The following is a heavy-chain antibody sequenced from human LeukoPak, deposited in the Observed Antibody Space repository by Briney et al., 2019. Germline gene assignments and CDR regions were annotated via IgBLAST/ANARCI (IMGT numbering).Heavy chain of an antibody. CDR1: GFSLSTSGVG. CDR3: ARSTYGEAPGY. Sequence: SGPTLVKPTQTLTVTCTFSGFSLSTSGVGVGWIRQPPGKALEWLALIYWDDDKYYSTSLKTRLTISKDTSKNQVVLTMTNMDPVDTATYYCARSTYGEAPGYWGQGTLVIVSS. CDR2: IYWDDDK. J-gene: IGHJ4*02. V-gene: IGHV2-70*01. D-gene: IGHD4-17*01.